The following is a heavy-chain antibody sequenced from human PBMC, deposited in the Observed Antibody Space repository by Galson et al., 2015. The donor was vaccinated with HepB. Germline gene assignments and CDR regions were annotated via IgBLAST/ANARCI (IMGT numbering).Heavy chain of an antibody. Sequence: SLRLSCAASGFTFSSYAMNWVRQAPGKGLEWVSSITGGGASTYDADSVKGRFTISRDNSKNTLYLQMNSLTAEDTAVYYCAKGYSYSSYTFDSWGQGALVTVSS. V-gene: IGHV3-23*01. CDR2: ITGGGAST. CDR1: GFTFSSYA. CDR3: AKGYSYSSYTFDS. J-gene: IGHJ4*02. D-gene: IGHD2-21*02.